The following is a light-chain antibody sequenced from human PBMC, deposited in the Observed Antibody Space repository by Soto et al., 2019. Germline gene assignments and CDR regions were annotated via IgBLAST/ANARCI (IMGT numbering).Light chain of an antibody. CDR1: QVIGNY. J-gene: IGKJ5*01. CDR3: QKYNSGLIT. V-gene: IGKV1-27*01. Sequence: DIQMTQSPSSLSAPVGDRVTLTCRASQVIGNYLAWYQQKPGKVPKLLIYGAYTLQSGVPSRFSGSGSGTDFTLTISSLQPEDVEIYYCQKYNSGLITFGQGTRLEIK. CDR2: GAY.